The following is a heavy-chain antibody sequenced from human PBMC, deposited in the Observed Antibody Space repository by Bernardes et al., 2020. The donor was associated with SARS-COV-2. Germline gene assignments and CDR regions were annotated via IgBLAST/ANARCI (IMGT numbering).Heavy chain of an antibody. V-gene: IGHV1-2*04. D-gene: IGHD1-26*01. CDR3: ARDREPGGLQSAFDI. Sequence: ASVKVSCKASGYTFTGYYLHWVRQAPGQGLEWLGWINPKSGGTNYAQKFQGWVTMTRDTSISTAYMELSSLRSDYTAMYYCARDREPGGLQSAFDIWGQGTMVTVSS. CDR2: INPKSGGT. CDR1: GYTFTGYY. J-gene: IGHJ3*02.